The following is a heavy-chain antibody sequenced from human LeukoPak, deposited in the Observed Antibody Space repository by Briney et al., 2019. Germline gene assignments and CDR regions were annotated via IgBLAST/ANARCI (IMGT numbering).Heavy chain of an antibody. CDR2: IWYDGSNK. Sequence: GGSLRLSCAASGFTFSSYGMHWVRQAPGKGLEWVAVIWYDGSNKYYADSVKGRFTISRDNSKNTLYLQMNSPRAEDTAVYYCARGGSDGSCYFDYWGQGTLVTVSS. V-gene: IGHV3-33*01. CDR3: ARGGSDGSCYFDY. J-gene: IGHJ4*02. CDR1: GFTFSSYG. D-gene: IGHD2-15*01.